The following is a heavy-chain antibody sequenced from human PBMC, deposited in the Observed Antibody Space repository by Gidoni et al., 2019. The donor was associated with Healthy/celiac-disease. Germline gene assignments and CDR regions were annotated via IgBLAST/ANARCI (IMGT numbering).Heavy chain of an antibody. V-gene: IGHV4-61*02. J-gene: IGHJ5*02. D-gene: IGHD2-15*01. Sequence: TSGSTNYNPSLKSRVTISVDTSKNQFSLKLSSVTAADTAVYYCARVVGGYCSGGSCNTGYWFDPWGQGTLVTVSS. CDR3: ARVVGGYCSGGSCNTGYWFDP. CDR2: TSGST.